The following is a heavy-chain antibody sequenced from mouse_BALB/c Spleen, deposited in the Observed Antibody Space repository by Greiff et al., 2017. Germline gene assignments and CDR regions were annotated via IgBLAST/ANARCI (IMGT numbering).Heavy chain of an antibody. CDR2: IDPANGNT. CDR3: ARPIYYGNYFDY. J-gene: IGHJ2*01. CDR1: GFNIKDTY. D-gene: IGHD2-1*01. Sequence: EVQLQQSGAELVKPGASVKLSCTASGFNIKDTYMHWVKQRPEQGLEWIGRIDPANGNTKYDPKFQGKATITADTSSNTAYLQLSSLTSEDTAVYYCARPIYYGNYFDYWGQGTTLTVSS. V-gene: IGHV14-3*02.